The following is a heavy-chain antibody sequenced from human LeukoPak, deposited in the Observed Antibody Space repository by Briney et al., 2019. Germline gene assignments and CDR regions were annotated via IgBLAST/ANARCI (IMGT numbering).Heavy chain of an antibody. Sequence: PGGSLRLSCAASGFTFSSYWMHWVRQAPGKGLVWVSRIKGDGGATTFADSVKGRFTTSRDNAKNTLYPQMNSLRAEDTAVYYCARGNSGSSYGFAFEIWGQGTMVTVSS. CDR1: GFTFSSYW. CDR3: ARGNSGSSYGFAFEI. CDR2: IKGDGGAT. J-gene: IGHJ3*02. D-gene: IGHD5-18*01. V-gene: IGHV3-74*01.